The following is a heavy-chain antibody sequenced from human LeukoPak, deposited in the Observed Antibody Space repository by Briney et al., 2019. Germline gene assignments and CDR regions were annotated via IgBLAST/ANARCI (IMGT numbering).Heavy chain of an antibody. CDR3: AREGSGSYYGEIIDY. CDR2: IKQDGSEK. CDR1: GFTFSSYW. Sequence: SGGSLRLSCAASGFTFSSYWMSWVRQAPGKGLEWVANIKQDGSEKYYVDSVKGRFTISRDNAKNSLYLQMNSLRAEDTAVYYCAREGSGSYYGEIIDYWGQGTLVTVSS. V-gene: IGHV3-7*01. J-gene: IGHJ4*02. D-gene: IGHD1-26*01.